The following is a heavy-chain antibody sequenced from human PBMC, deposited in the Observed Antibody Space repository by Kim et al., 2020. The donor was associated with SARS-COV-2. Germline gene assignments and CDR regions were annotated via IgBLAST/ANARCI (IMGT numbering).Heavy chain of an antibody. Sequence: SETLSLTCAVYGGSFSGYYLSWIRQPPGKGLEWIGEISHSGSTNYNPSLKSGVTISVDTSKNQFSLKLSSVTAADTAVDYCARVRRAHWYDFDYWGQGT. V-gene: IGHV4-34*01. D-gene: IGHD6-13*01. CDR3: ARVRRAHWYDFDY. CDR2: ISHSGST. CDR1: GGSFSGYY. J-gene: IGHJ4*02.